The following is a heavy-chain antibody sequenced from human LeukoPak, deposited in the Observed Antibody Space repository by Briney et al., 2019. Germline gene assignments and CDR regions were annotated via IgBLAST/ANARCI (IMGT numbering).Heavy chain of an antibody. CDR3: ARARGYYPYYYYGMDV. CDR2: IKQDGSEK. J-gene: IGHJ6*02. V-gene: IGHV3-7*01. Sequence: GGSLRLSCAASGFTFSSYWMSWVRQAPGKGLEWVANIKQDGSEKYYVDSVKGRFTISRDNAKNSLYLQMNSLRAEDTAVYYCARARGYYPYYYYGMDVWGQGTTVTVSS. D-gene: IGHD1-26*01. CDR1: GFTFSSYW.